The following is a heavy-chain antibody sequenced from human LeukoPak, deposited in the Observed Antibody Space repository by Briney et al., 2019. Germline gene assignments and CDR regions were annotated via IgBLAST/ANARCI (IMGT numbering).Heavy chain of an antibody. J-gene: IGHJ4*02. V-gene: IGHV3-66*01. Sequence: PGGSLRLSCAASGFTVSSNYMSWVRQAPGRGLEWVSIIYSGGITYYADSVKGRFTISRDNSKNTLYLQMNSLRAEDTAVYYCARVVPWISYFDYWGQGTLVSVSS. CDR3: ARVVPWISYFDY. D-gene: IGHD5-12*01. CDR1: GFTVSSNY. CDR2: IYSGGIT.